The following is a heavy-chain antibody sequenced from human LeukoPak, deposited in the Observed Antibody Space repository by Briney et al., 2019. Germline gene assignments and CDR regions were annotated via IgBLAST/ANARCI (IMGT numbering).Heavy chain of an antibody. J-gene: IGHJ4*02. V-gene: IGHV4-39*07. CDR3: ARVDYVWGSYRPTDY. Sequence: SETLSLTCTVSGGSISSSSYYWGWIRQPPGKGLEWIGSIYYSGSTYYNPSLKSRVTISVDTSKNQFSLKLSSVTAADTAVYYCARVDYVWGSYRPTDYWGQGTLVTVSS. CDR1: GGSISSSSYY. CDR2: IYYSGST. D-gene: IGHD3-16*02.